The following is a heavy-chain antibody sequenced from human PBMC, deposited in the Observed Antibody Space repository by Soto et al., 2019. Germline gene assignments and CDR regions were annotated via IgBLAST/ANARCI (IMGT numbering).Heavy chain of an antibody. J-gene: IGHJ1*01. CDR2: IIPIFGTA. CDR3: ARGEAYYAGPRYFQH. CDR1: GGTFSSYA. D-gene: IGHD3-10*01. Sequence: SVKVSCKASGGTFSSYAISWVRQAPGQGLEWMGGIIPIFGTANYAQKFQGRVTITADESTSTAYMELSSLRSEDTAVYYCARGEAYYAGPRYFQHWGQGTLVPVSS. V-gene: IGHV1-69*13.